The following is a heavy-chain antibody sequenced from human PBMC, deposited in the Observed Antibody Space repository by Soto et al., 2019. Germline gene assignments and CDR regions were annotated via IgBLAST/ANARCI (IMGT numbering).Heavy chain of an antibody. J-gene: IGHJ4*02. D-gene: IGHD6-19*01. CDR3: ARSGGDTRSGFDY. V-gene: IGHV4-30-4*01. CDR2: IYYSGST. CDR1: GGSISSGDYY. Sequence: QVQLQESGPGLVKPSQTLSLTCTVSGGSISSGDYYWSWIRQPPGKGLEWIGYIYYSGSTYYNPSLKSRVTISVDMSKNQFSLKLSSVTAADTAVYYCARSGGDTRSGFDYWGQGTLVTVSS.